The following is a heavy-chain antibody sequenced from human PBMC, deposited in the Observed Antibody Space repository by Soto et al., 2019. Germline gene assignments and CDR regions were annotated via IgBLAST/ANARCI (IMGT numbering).Heavy chain of an antibody. J-gene: IGHJ6*02. V-gene: IGHV4-31*03. D-gene: IGHD6-13*01. CDR3: ARDQGSRYLYYGMDV. CDR2: IYYSGST. CDR1: GGSISSGGYY. Sequence: PSETLSLTCTVSGGSISSGGYYWSWIRQHPGKGLEWIGYIYYSGSTYYNPSLKSRVTISVDTSKNQFSLKLSSVTAADTAVYYCARDQGSRYLYYGMDVWGQGTTVTVSS.